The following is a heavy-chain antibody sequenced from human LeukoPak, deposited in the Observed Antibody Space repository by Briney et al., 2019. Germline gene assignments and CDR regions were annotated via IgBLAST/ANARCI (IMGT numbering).Heavy chain of an antibody. J-gene: IGHJ6*03. D-gene: IGHD2-15*01. Sequence: MSGGSLRLSCAASGFTFSSYAMSWIRQPPGKGLEWIGEINHSGSTNYNPSLKSRVTISVDTSKNQFSLKLSSVTAADTAVYYCARSGSDIVVVVAARLRYYMDVWGKGTTVTVSS. CDR2: INHSGST. CDR3: ARSGSDIVVVVAARLRYYMDV. CDR1: GFTFSSYA. V-gene: IGHV4-34*01.